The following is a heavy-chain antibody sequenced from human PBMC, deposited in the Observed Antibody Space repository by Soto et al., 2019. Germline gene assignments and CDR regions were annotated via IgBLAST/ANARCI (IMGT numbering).Heavy chain of an antibody. D-gene: IGHD3-16*01. V-gene: IGHV3-23*01. J-gene: IGHJ2*01. Sequence: VQVLESGGGLVQPGGSLRLSCAGSGFTFINYAMNWVLQAPGKGLECVSSISRGGDAAFFPDSVRRRFTISRDNSKNTVSLQMNSMGVDDTAVYYCARKILGSPTRPNYWDFELRGRGTQVTVAS. CDR3: ARKILGSPTRPNYWDFEL. CDR2: ISRGGDAA. CDR1: GFTFINYA.